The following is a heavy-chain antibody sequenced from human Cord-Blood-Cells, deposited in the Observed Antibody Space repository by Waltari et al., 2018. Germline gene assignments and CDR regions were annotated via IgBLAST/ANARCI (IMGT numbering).Heavy chain of an antibody. CDR2: VDPEDGET. V-gene: IGHV1-24*01. J-gene: IGHJ3*02. D-gene: IGHD2-8*01. CDR3: ATVGYCTNGVCYIDDAFDI. Sequence: QVQLVQSGAEVKKPGASVKVSCKVSGYTLTELSMHWVRQAPGKGPEWMGGVDPEDGETIYAQKFQGRVTMTEDTSTDTAYMELSSLRSEDTAVYYCATVGYCTNGVCYIDDAFDIWGQGTMVTVSS. CDR1: GYTLTELS.